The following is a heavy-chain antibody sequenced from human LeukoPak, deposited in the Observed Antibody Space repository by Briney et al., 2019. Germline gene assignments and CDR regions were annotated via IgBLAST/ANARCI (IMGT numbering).Heavy chain of an antibody. CDR1: GGSFSGYY. Sequence: SETLSLTCAVYGGSFSGYYWSWIRQPPGKGLEWIGEINHSGSTNYNPSLKSRITISVDPSKSQFSLKLNSMTAADTGIYYYARGVDYWGQGTPVTVSS. CDR3: ARGVDY. CDR2: INHSGST. J-gene: IGHJ4*02. V-gene: IGHV4-34*01.